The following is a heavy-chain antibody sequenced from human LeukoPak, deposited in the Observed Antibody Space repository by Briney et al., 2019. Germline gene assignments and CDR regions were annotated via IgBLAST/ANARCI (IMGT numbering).Heavy chain of an antibody. V-gene: IGHV4-59*01. CDR1: GGSISSSY. CDR2: IYYSGST. CDR3: ARGGMAAVFDY. D-gene: IGHD5-24*01. Sequence: SETLSLTCTVSGGSISSSYWSRIRQPPGKGLEWIGYIYYSGSTNYNPSLKSRVTISVDTSKNQFSLKLSSVTAADTAVYYCARGGMAAVFDYWGQGTLVTVSS. J-gene: IGHJ4*02.